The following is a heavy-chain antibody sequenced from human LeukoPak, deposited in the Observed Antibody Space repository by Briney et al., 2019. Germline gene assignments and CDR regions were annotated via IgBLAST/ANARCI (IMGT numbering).Heavy chain of an antibody. Sequence: GGSLRLSCAASGFTFSSYSRNWVRQAPGKGLEWVSSISSSSSYIYYADSVKGRCTISRDNAKNSLYLQMNSLRDEDTAVYYCVRGDSSGYYPYYFDYWGQGTLVTVSS. D-gene: IGHD3-22*01. CDR2: ISSSSSYI. CDR1: GFTFSSYS. J-gene: IGHJ4*02. V-gene: IGHV3-21*01. CDR3: VRGDSSGYYPYYFDY.